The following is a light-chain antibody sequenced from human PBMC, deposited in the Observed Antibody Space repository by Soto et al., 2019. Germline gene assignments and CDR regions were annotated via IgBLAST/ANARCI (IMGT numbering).Light chain of an antibody. CDR1: SSDVGGYNY. CDR3: FSYAGSYTI. Sequence: QSALTQPRSVAGSPGQSVTISCTGTSSDVGGYNYVSWYQQHPGKAPKLMIYDVSKRPSGVPDRFSGSKSGNTASLTISGLQAVDEADYCCFSYAGSYTIFGGGTKLTVL. J-gene: IGLJ2*01. V-gene: IGLV2-11*01. CDR2: DVS.